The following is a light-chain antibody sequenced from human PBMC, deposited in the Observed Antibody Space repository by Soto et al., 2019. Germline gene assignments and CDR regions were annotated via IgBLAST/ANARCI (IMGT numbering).Light chain of an antibody. CDR2: GAS. CDR1: QSVASN. Sequence: VMTQSPATLSMSPGERATLSCRASQSVASNLAWYQQKPGQAPSLLIYGASTRATGVPARFSGSGSGTEFTHTISSLQSEDFAVYYCQQYNDWPFTFGPGTKVDIK. V-gene: IGKV3-15*01. CDR3: QQYNDWPFT. J-gene: IGKJ3*01.